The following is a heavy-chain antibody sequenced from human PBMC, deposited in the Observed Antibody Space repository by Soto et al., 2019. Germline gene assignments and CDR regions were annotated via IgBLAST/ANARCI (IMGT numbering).Heavy chain of an antibody. CDR2: IDDAGST. V-gene: IGHV4-59*01. Sequence: ASETLSLTCRVSGGSMTSYYWNWLRQSPGKGLEWIGYIDDAGSTKFNPSLRSRLSMSILTSQGQVSLTLDSVTAADTAVYYCARAYFDFTGGYSPYWYSEVWGRGTLVTVSS. D-gene: IGHD3-3*01. CDR3: ARAYFDFTGGYSPYWYSEV. CDR1: GGSMTSYY. J-gene: IGHJ2*01.